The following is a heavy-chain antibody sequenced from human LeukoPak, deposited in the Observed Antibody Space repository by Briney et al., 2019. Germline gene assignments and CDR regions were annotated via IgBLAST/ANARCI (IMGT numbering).Heavy chain of an antibody. CDR3: AMFSQTYAFDI. V-gene: IGHV4-59*01. CDR2: IYYSGST. CDR1: GGSISSYY. J-gene: IGHJ3*02. D-gene: IGHD3-10*02. Sequence: SETLSLTCTVSGGSISSYYWSWIRQPPGKGLEWIGYIYYSGSTNYNPSLKSRVTISVDTSKNQFSLKLSSVTAADTAVYYCAMFSQTYAFDIWGQGTMVTVSS.